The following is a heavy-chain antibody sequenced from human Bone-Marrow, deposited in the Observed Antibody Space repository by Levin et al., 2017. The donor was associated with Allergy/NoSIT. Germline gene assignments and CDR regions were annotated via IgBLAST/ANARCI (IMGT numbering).Heavy chain of an antibody. Sequence: ASVKVSCKASGYNFTTYPMNWVRQAPGQGLEWMGWINTNTGNPTYAQGFTGRFVFSLDTSVTTAYLQISRLMPEDTAMYYCVSGPWGQGTLNTGYS. J-gene: IGHJ5*02. V-gene: IGHV7-4-1*02. CDR1: GYNFTTYP. CDR3: VSGP. CDR2: INTNTGNP.